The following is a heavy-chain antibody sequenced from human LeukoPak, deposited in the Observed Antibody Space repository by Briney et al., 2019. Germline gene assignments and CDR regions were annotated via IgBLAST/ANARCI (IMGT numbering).Heavy chain of an antibody. D-gene: IGHD3-10*01. CDR2: ISPSGRST. CDR1: GFTFSSYT. J-gene: IGHJ4*02. CDR3: VRDFLGESGAGGC. Sequence: GGSLRLSCAASGFTFSSYTMNWVRQAPGKGPEWVSSISPSGRSTYNADSLRGRFTISRDNAKDSVFLQMNSLRGEDTAVYYCVRDFLGESGAGGCWGQGTLVTVSS. V-gene: IGHV3-21*01.